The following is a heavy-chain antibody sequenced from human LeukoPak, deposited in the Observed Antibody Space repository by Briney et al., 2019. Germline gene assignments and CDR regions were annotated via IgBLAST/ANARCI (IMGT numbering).Heavy chain of an antibody. J-gene: IGHJ5*02. CDR2: ISGSGGST. D-gene: IGHD6-13*01. Sequence: GGSLRLSCAASGFTFSSYAISWVRQAPGKGLEWVSAISGSGGSTYYADSVKGRFTISRDNSKNTLYLQMNSLRAEDTAVYYCAKHEQQLVLGWFDPWGQGTLVTVSS. CDR3: AKHEQQLVLGWFDP. CDR1: GFTFSSYA. V-gene: IGHV3-23*01.